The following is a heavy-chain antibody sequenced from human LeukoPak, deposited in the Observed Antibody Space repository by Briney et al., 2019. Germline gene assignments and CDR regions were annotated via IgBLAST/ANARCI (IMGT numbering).Heavy chain of an antibody. CDR3: AREWGLRFLEPGAFAFDI. Sequence: ASVKVSCKASGYTFTGYYMHWVRQAPGQGLEWMGWINPNSGGTNYAQKFQGRVTMTRDTSISTAYMELSRLRSDDTAVYYCAREWGLRFLEPGAFAFDIWGQGTMVTVSS. D-gene: IGHD3-3*01. J-gene: IGHJ3*02. V-gene: IGHV1-2*02. CDR1: GYTFTGYY. CDR2: INPNSGGT.